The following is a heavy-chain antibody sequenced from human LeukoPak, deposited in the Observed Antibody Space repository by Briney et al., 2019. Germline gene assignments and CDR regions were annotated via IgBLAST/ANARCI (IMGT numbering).Heavy chain of an antibody. CDR2: TDSGGNT. J-gene: IGHJ4*02. Sequence: GGSLRLSCAVSGFSVSVNYMSWVRQAPGKGLECVSVTDSGGNTLHEDSVKGRFAISRDNSKNTLFLHMSSLRPEDTAVYYCTRPHSGSYQHAVDSWGQGTLVTVSS. D-gene: IGHD1-26*01. V-gene: IGHV3-66*02. CDR3: TRPHSGSYQHAVDS. CDR1: GFSVSVNY.